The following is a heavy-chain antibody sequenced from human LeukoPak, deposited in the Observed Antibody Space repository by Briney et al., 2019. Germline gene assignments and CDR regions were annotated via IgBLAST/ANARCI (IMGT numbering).Heavy chain of an antibody. V-gene: IGHV1-18*01. CDR3: ARDPGVRNWNGPQFDY. Sequence: AXVKVSCKASGYTFTSYGISWVRQAPGQGLEGMGWISAYNGNTNYAQKLQGRVTMTTDTSTSTAYMELRSLRSDDTAVYYCARDPGVRNWNGPQFDYWGQGTLVTVSS. CDR2: ISAYNGNT. D-gene: IGHD1-20*01. J-gene: IGHJ4*02. CDR1: GYTFTSYG.